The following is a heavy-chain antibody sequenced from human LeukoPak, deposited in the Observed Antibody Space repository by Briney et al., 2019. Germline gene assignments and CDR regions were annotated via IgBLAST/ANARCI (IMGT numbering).Heavy chain of an antibody. CDR1: GLTFSNYW. D-gene: IGHD2-2*01. Sequence: GGSLRLSCAASGLTFSNYWMSWVRRTPGKGLEWVANIKQDGSEKYYVDSVKGRFTISRDNAKNSLYLQMNSLRAEDTAVYYCAREAPVVPAGTSYYGMDVWGQGTTVTVSS. J-gene: IGHJ6*02. CDR2: IKQDGSEK. CDR3: AREAPVVPAGTSYYGMDV. V-gene: IGHV3-7*05.